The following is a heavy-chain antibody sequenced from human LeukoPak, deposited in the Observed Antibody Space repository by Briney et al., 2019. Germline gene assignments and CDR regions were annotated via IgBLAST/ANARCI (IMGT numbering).Heavy chain of an antibody. Sequence: GGSLRLSCAASGFTFSSFWMHWVRHAPGKGLVWVSRINTDGSSASYADSVKGRFTISRDNAKNTLYLQMNSLRAEDTAVYYCARVADQLIVVVVADYYYYYMDVWGKGTTVTISS. CDR1: GFTFSSFW. CDR3: ARVADQLIVVVVADYYYYYMDV. CDR2: INTDGSSA. D-gene: IGHD2-15*01. V-gene: IGHV3-74*01. J-gene: IGHJ6*03.